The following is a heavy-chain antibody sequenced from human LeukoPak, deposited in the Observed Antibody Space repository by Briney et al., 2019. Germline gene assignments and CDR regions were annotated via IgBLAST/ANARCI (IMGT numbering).Heavy chain of an antibody. D-gene: IGHD1-26*01. CDR3: TTEVLEGATDGTFDI. CDR2: ISGSGGST. Sequence: GGSLRLSCAASGFTFDSYGMNWVRQAPGKGLEWVSGISGSGGSTYYADSVKGRFTISRDNSKKILYLQMNSLRAEDTAVYYCTTEVLEGATDGTFDIWGQGAMVTVSS. CDR1: GFTFDSYG. J-gene: IGHJ3*02. V-gene: IGHV3-23*01.